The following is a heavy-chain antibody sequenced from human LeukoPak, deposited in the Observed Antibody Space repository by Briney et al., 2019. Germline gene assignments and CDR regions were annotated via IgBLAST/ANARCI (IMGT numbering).Heavy chain of an antibody. D-gene: IGHD6-19*01. CDR2: IKRNTDPGTT. CDR1: GLDFRNAW. CDR3: STGDRGWQDY. J-gene: IGHJ4*02. V-gene: IGHV3-15*01. Sequence: PGGSLRLSCAASGLDFRNAWMSWVRQAPGKGLEWVAHIKRNTDPGTTSYVAPVEGRFTVSRDDSKNTPYLQMNSLKIEDTGVYYCSTGDRGWQDYWGRGTLVTVSS.